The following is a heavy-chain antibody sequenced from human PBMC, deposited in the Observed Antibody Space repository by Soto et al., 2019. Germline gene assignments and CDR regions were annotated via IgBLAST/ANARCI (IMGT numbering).Heavy chain of an antibody. J-gene: IGHJ4*02. Sequence: GGSLRLSCTASGFIFSSYNLNWVRQAAGKGLEWVAVISRDGTNKYYVDSVKGRFTISRDNSKDTVYLQMNSLRDEDSAMFYCARSRSGAVADSFDFWGQGTLVTVSS. D-gene: IGHD3-10*01. CDR3: ARSRSGAVADSFDF. CDR1: GFIFSSYN. V-gene: IGHV3-30*03. CDR2: ISRDGTNK.